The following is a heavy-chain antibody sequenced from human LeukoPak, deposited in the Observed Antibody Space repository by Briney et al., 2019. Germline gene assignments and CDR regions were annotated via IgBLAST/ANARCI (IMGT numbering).Heavy chain of an antibody. D-gene: IGHD2-2*01. J-gene: IGHJ4*02. CDR2: IIPIFGTA. V-gene: IGHV1-69*06. CDR1: GGTFSIYA. Sequence: RASVKFSCKASGGTFSIYAISWVRQATGQGLEWMGGIIPIFGTANYAQKFQGRVTTTADKSTSTAYMELSSLRSEDTAVYYCARAEIVVVPAAMDYWGQGTLVTVSS. CDR3: ARAEIVVVPAAMDY.